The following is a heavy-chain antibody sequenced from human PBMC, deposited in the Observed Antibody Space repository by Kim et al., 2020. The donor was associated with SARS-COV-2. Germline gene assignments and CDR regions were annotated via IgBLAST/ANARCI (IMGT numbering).Heavy chain of an antibody. CDR3: ARDPVSYASGTYSMTSWYVDL. V-gene: IGHV3-7*01. Sequence: GGSLRLSCAASGFTLSSYWMSWVRQAPGKGLEWVANIKQDGSEKYYVDSVKGRVTISRDNAENSLSLQMNSLRVEDTAVYYCARDPVSYASGTYSMTSWYVDLWGRGTLVTVSS. J-gene: IGHJ2*01. D-gene: IGHD3-10*01. CDR2: IKQDGSEK. CDR1: GFTLSSYW.